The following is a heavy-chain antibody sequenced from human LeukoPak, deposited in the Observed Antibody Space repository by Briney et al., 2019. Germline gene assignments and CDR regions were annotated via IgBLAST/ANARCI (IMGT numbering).Heavy chain of an antibody. J-gene: IGHJ4*02. Sequence: ASVKVSCKAPGYTFTSYGISWVRQAPGQGLEWMGWISAYNGNTNYAQKLQGRVTMTTDTSTSTAYMELRSLRSDDTAVYYCARDRPAIVVVPAAPFDYWGQGTLVTVSS. V-gene: IGHV1-18*01. D-gene: IGHD2-2*01. CDR2: ISAYNGNT. CDR1: GYTFTSYG. CDR3: ARDRPAIVVVPAAPFDY.